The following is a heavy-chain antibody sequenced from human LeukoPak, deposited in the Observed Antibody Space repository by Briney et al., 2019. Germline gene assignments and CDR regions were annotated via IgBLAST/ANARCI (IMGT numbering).Heavy chain of an antibody. Sequence: AGGSLRLSCAASGFTFSSYSMTWVRQAPGKGLEWVSAISGNGDNTYYADSVKGRFTISRDNSKNTLYLQMNSLRAEDTAVYYCAKGQTFWSGPPWGYWGQGTLVTVSS. V-gene: IGHV3-23*01. CDR1: GFTFSSYS. D-gene: IGHD3-3*01. CDR3: AKGQTFWSGPPWGY. CDR2: ISGNGDNT. J-gene: IGHJ4*02.